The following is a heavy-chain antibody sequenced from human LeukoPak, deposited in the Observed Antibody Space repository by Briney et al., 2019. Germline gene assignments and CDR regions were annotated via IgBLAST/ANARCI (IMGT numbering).Heavy chain of an antibody. CDR2: IIPIFGTA. D-gene: IGHD4-11*01. CDR3: ARGHKCRNYVGLCAFDI. V-gene: IGHV1-69*06. Sequence: ASVKVSCKASGGTFSSYAISWVRQAPGQGLEWMGGIIPIFGTANYAQKFQGRVTITADKSTSTAYMELSSPRSEDTAVYYCARGHKCRNYVGLCAFDIWGQGTMVTVSS. CDR1: GGTFSSYA. J-gene: IGHJ3*02.